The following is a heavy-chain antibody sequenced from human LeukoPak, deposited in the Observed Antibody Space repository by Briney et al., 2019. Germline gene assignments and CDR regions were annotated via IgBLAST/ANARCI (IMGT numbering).Heavy chain of an antibody. CDR1: GGSFSGYY. CDR2: ITHSGST. V-gene: IGHV4-34*01. Sequence: SETLSLTCAVYGGSFSGYYWSWIRQPPGKGLEWIGEITHSGSTNYNPSLKSRVTISVDTSKNQFSLKLSSVTAADTAVYYCAREYSTSSRVFDIWGQGTMVTVSS. D-gene: IGHD6-6*01. CDR3: AREYSTSSRVFDI. J-gene: IGHJ3*02.